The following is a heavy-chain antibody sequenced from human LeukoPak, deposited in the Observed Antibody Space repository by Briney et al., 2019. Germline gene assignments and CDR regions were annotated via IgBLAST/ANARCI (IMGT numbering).Heavy chain of an antibody. CDR1: GYTFTSYY. CDR3: ARGLSSYYFDY. Sequence: GASVKVSCKTSGYTFTSYYIHWVRQAPGQGLEWMGWISAYNGNTNYAQKLQGRVTMTTDTSTSTAYMELRSLRSDDTAVYYCARGLSSYYFDYWGQGTLVTVSS. D-gene: IGHD6-6*01. V-gene: IGHV1-18*04. J-gene: IGHJ4*02. CDR2: ISAYNGNT.